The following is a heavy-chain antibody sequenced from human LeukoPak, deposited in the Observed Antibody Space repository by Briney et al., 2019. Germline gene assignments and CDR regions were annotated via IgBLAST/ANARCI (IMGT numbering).Heavy chain of an antibody. CDR1: GGSISTYY. J-gene: IGHJ4*02. D-gene: IGHD3-22*01. V-gene: IGHV4-59*01. Sequence: SETLSLTCTVSGGSISTYYWSWIRQPPGKGLEWIGAIDYTGSTDYNPPLKSRVTMPIDTSKKRFSLKLNSVTAADTAVYYCARSFFDGSGVDLNFDYWGQGTLVTVSS. CDR3: ARSFFDGSGVDLNFDY. CDR2: IDYTGST.